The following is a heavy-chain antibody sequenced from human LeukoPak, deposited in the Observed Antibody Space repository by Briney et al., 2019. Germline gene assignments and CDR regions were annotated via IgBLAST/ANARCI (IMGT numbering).Heavy chain of an antibody. CDR1: GGSVSSYY. Sequence: PSETLSLTCTVSGGSVSSYYWSWIRQPPGKGLEWIGYIYYSGSTNYNPSLKSRVTISVDTSKNQFSLKLSSVTAADTAVYYCARESSVVVAATPYFDYWGQGTLVTVSS. CDR3: ARESSVVVAATPYFDY. J-gene: IGHJ4*02. CDR2: IYYSGST. V-gene: IGHV4-59*02. D-gene: IGHD2-15*01.